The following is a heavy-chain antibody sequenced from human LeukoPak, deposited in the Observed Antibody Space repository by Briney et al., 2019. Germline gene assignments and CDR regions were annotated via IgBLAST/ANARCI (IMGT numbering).Heavy chain of an antibody. CDR1: GFTVSSNY. Sequence: PGVSLRLSCAASGFTVSSNYMSWVRQAPGKGLEWVSVIYSGGSTYYADSVKGRLTISRDNSKNTLYLQMNSLRAEDTAVYYCASTVTTPYYYYGMDVWGQGTTVTVSS. J-gene: IGHJ6*02. CDR3: ASTVTTPYYYYGMDV. CDR2: IYSGGST. V-gene: IGHV3-66*01. D-gene: IGHD4-17*01.